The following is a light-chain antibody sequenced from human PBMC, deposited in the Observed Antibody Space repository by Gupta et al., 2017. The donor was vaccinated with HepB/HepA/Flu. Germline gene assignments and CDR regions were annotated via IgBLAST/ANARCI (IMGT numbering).Light chain of an antibody. V-gene: IGKV1-5*03. CDR2: KAS. Sequence: KLTKSPSTLSASVGDRATITCRASQKINVWFAWYQQKPGEAPKLLIYKASSFESGVPSRFSGSGSGTEFTLTISSLQPDDFATYFCQQNNSNPLTFGRGTKVEIK. CDR3: QQNNSNPLT. CDR1: QKINVW. J-gene: IGKJ4*01.